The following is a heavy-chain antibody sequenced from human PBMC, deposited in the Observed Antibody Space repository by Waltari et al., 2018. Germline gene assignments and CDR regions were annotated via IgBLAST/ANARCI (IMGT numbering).Heavy chain of an antibody. CDR1: GGSFSGHY. J-gene: IGHJ4*02. V-gene: IGHV4-34*01. CDR2: LNHSGST. D-gene: IGHD3-10*01. CDR3: ARGQSYYGSGSYGSLGY. Sequence: QVQLQQWGAGRLKPSETLSLTCAVYGGSFSGHYWSWLRQPHGKGLEWIGELNHSGSTNYNPSLKSRVTISVDTSKNQFSLKLSSVTAADTAVYYCARGQSYYGSGSYGSLGYWGQGTLVTVSS.